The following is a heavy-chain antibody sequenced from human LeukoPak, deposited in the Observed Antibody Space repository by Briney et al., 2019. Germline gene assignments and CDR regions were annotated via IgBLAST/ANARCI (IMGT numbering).Heavy chain of an antibody. CDR3: ARAWDGYTYGYYY. D-gene: IGHD5-18*01. CDR1: GFTFSSYS. CDR2: ISSTSSSI. Sequence: GGSLRLSCAASGFTFSSYSMNWVRQAPGKGLEWVSYISSTSSSIHVADAVKGRFTISRDNAKNSLYLQMNSLRAEDTAVYYCARAWDGYTYGYYYWGQGTLVTVSS. J-gene: IGHJ4*02. V-gene: IGHV3-48*01.